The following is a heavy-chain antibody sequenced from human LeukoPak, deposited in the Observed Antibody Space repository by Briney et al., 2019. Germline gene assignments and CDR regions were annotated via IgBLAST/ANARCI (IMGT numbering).Heavy chain of an antibody. Sequence: GGSLRLSCAVSGFTFTNAWMNWIRQAPGKGLEWVGRVRAKTDGGTTEYAAPVKGRFSISRDDSTNTVYLQMNSLITEDTAIYYCAADTPVPLAQIDYWGQGALVTVSS. CDR3: AADTPVPLAQIDY. J-gene: IGHJ4*02. D-gene: IGHD2/OR15-2a*01. V-gene: IGHV3-15*01. CDR2: VRAKTDGGTT. CDR1: GFTFTNAW.